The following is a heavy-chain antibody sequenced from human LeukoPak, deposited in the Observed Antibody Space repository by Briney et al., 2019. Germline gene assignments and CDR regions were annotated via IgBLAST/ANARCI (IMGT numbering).Heavy chain of an antibody. Sequence: QPGGSLRLSCAASGFTFSSYAMYWVRQAPGKGLARVAVISYDGSDEYYADSVKGRFTISGDNSKNTLYLEMNSLRPEDTSVYYCARAMVVGTTPFDYWGQGTLVTVSS. D-gene: IGHD2-15*01. CDR1: GFTFSSYA. V-gene: IGHV3-30*04. CDR3: ARAMVVGTTPFDY. J-gene: IGHJ4*02. CDR2: ISYDGSDE.